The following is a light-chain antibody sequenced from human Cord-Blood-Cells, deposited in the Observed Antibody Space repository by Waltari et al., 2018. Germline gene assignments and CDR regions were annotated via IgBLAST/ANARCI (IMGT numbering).Light chain of an antibody. J-gene: IGLJ1*01. V-gene: IGLV1-44*01. CDR1: SSNIRRNT. Sequence: QSVLPQPPSASGPPGHRVTISCSGSSSNIRRNTVNWYQQRPGTAPKLLIYSNNHRHSGVPDRFSGSKSGTSASLAISGLQSEDEADYYCAAWDDSLNGYVFGTGTKVTVL. CDR2: SNN. CDR3: AAWDDSLNGYV.